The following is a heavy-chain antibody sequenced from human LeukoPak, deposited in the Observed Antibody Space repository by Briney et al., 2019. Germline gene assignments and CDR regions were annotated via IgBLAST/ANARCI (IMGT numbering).Heavy chain of an antibody. CDR1: GFTFDDYG. Sequence: GGSLTLSCAASGFTFDDYGMSWLRQAPGQGLEWVSGINWNGGSTGYADSVKGRVTISRAKAKNSLYLQMNSLRAEDTALYYCARRDIVVVLAAIFGAFDIWGQGTMVTVSS. D-gene: IGHD2-2*02. J-gene: IGHJ3*02. CDR3: ARRDIVVVLAAIFGAFDI. CDR2: INWNGGST. V-gene: IGHV3-20*04.